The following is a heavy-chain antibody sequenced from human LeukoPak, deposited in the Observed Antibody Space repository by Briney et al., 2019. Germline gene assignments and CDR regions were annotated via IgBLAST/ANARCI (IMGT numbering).Heavy chain of an antibody. J-gene: IGHJ4*02. Sequence: PSGTLSLTCTVSGGSISSYYWSWIRQPPGKGLEWIGYIYYSGSTNYNPSLKSRVTISVDTSKNQFSLKLSSVTAADTAVFYCARGVRYDFFDYWGQGTLVTVSS. CDR3: ARGVRYDFFDY. CDR2: IYYSGST. D-gene: IGHD5-12*01. V-gene: IGHV4-59*01. CDR1: GGSISSYY.